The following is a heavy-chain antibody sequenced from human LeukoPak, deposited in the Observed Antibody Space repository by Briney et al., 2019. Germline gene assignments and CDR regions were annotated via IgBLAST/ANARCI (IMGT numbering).Heavy chain of an antibody. J-gene: IGHJ5*02. V-gene: IGHV3-48*03. D-gene: IGHD3-3*01. CDR2: MSASGSVI. CDR1: GFAVSSNY. Sequence: GGSLRLSCAGSGFAVSSNYMSWVRQAPGKGLEWLSYMSASGSVIYYADSVKGRFTISRDDAKNSLYLQMNTLGVEDTAVYYCARGEWRTWGQGTLVTVSS. CDR3: ARGEWRT.